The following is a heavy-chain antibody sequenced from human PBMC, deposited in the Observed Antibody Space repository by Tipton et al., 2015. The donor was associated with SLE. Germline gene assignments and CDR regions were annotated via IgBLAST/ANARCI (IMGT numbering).Heavy chain of an antibody. J-gene: IGHJ4*02. D-gene: IGHD1-26*01. V-gene: IGHV4-39*01. CDR3: ARAVGATLDY. CDR1: GGSISSSSYY. CDR2: IYYSGST. Sequence: TLSLTCTVSGGSISSSSYYWGWIRQPPGKGLEWIGSIYYSGSTYYNPSLKSRVTISVDTSKNQFSLKLSSVTAADTAVYYCARAVGATLDYWGQGTLVTVSS.